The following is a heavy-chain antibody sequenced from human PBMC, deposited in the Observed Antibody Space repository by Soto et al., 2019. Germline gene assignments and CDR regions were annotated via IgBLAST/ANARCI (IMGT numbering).Heavy chain of an antibody. CDR3: ARGSPYNWFDP. CDR2: IYYSGST. Sequence: LTCTVSGGFIGSHYWSWIRQPPGRGLEWIGFIYYSGSTNYNPSLKSRVTISVDTSKNQFSLKLSSVTAADTGVYYCARGSPYNWFDPWGPGTLVTVSS. CDR1: GGFIGSHY. J-gene: IGHJ5*02. V-gene: IGHV4-59*11.